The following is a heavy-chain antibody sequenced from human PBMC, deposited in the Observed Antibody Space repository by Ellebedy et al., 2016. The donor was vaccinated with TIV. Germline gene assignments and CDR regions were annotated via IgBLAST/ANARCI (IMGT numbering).Heavy chain of an antibody. CDR1: GFTFSSYV. D-gene: IGHD3-22*01. CDR3: AREYYYDRSASPSFYFDY. V-gene: IGHV3-30-3*01. CDR2: ISHDGSNT. Sequence: GGSLRLSXAAPGFTFSSYVIHWARQAPGKGLEWVAVISHDGSNTYYTDSVKGRFTISRDDSKNTLYLQMNSLRVEDTAVYYCAREYYYDRSASPSFYFDYWGQGTLVTVSS. J-gene: IGHJ4*02.